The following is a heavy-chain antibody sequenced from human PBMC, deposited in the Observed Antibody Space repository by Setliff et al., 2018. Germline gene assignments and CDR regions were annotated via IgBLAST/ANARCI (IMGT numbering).Heavy chain of an antibody. CDR3: ARDPSSVAARPGY. V-gene: IGHV4-39*07. CDR1: GDSIRSSRYY. CDR2: IYSSGNT. Sequence: SETLSLTCTVSGDSIRSSRYYWGWIRQPPGKGLEWIGSIYSSGNTYYNPSLKRRVTISVDTTKNQFSLQLNSVTAADTAVYYCARDPSSVAARPGYWDQGTLVTVSS. J-gene: IGHJ4*02. D-gene: IGHD6-6*01.